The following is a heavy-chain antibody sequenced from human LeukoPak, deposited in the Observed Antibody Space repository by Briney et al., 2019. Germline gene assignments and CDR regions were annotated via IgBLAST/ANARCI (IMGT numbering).Heavy chain of an antibody. D-gene: IGHD3-3*01. CDR1: GFTFSNYA. CDR3: ARAAIFGVPSPNWFDP. J-gene: IGHJ5*02. CDR2: IWYDGSNK. Sequence: GGSLRLSCATSGFTFSNYAMSWVRQAPGKGLEWVAVIWYDGSNKYYADSVKGRFTISRDNSKNTLYLQMNSLRAEDTAVYYCARAAIFGVPSPNWFDPWGQGTLVTVSS. V-gene: IGHV3-33*08.